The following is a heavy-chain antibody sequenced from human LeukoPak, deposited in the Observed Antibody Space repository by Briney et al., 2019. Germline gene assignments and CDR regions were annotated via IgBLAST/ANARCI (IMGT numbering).Heavy chain of an antibody. Sequence: SETLSLTCTVSGGSISSYYWSWIRQPAGKGLEWTGRIYTSGSTNYNPSLKSRVTMSVDTSKNQFSLKLSSVAAADTAVYYCARVSGYDFWSGYYYFDYWGQGTLVTVSS. J-gene: IGHJ4*02. CDR3: ARVSGYDFWSGYYYFDY. CDR1: GGSISSYY. V-gene: IGHV4-4*07. CDR2: IYTSGST. D-gene: IGHD3-3*01.